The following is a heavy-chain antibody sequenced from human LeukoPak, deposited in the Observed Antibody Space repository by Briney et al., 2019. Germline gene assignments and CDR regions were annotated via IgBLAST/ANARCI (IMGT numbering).Heavy chain of an antibody. J-gene: IGHJ6*03. D-gene: IGHD5-18*01. V-gene: IGHV1-2*02. Sequence: ASVKVSCKASGYTFTGYYMHLVRQAPGQGLGWMGWSNPNSGGTNYAQKYQGRVTMTRDTSISTAYMELSRLRSEDTAVYYCARKAAMATRWYYYYMDVWGKGTTVTISS. CDR2: SNPNSGGT. CDR1: GYTFTGYY. CDR3: ARKAAMATRWYYYYMDV.